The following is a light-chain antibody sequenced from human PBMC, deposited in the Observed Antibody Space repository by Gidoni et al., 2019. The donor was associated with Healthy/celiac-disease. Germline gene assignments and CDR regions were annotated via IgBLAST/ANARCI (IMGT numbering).Light chain of an antibody. CDR2: DAS. CDR3: QQRSNWPPT. J-gene: IGKJ1*01. Sequence: ETVLTQPPATLSLSTGERATLSCRASQSVSIYLAWYQQKPGPAPRLLIYDASNRATGIPARFSGNGSGTDFTLTISSLEPEDFAVYYCQQRSNWPPTFGQGTKVEIK. V-gene: IGKV3-11*01. CDR1: QSVSIY.